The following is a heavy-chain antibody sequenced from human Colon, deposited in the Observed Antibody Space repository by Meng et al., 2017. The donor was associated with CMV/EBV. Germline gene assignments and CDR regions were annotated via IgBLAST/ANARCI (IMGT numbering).Heavy chain of an antibody. CDR1: VYTFTDYL. V-gene: IGHV1-2*06. D-gene: IGHD2-15*01. CDR2: INPKSGDT. CDR3: AKDWSGGSCFDY. Sequence: CKASVYTFTDYLILWVRQAPGQGLEWMGRINPKSGDTRYAHNFQGRATLTRDTSITTAYMELTGLTSNDTAIYYCAKDWSGGSCFDYWGQGTLVTVSS. J-gene: IGHJ4*02.